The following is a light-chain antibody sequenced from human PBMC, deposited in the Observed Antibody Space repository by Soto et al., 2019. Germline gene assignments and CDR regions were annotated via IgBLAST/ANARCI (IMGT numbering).Light chain of an antibody. CDR2: DVT. CDR3: CSYAGRPL. CDR1: SSDVGGFNY. J-gene: IGLJ2*01. Sequence: QSALTQPRSVSGSPGQSVTISCTGTSSDVGGFNYVSWYQHHPGEAPKLMIYDVTKRPSGVPDRFSGSKSGNTASLTISGLQAEDESDYFCCSYAGRPLFGGGTKLTVL. V-gene: IGLV2-11*01.